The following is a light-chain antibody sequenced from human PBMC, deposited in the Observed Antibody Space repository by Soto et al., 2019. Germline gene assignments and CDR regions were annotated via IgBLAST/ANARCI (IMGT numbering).Light chain of an antibody. CDR2: DNN. V-gene: IGLV1-51*01. J-gene: IGLJ1*01. Sequence: QSVLTQPPSVSATPGQTVTISCSGSNSNIGNNYVSWYQQLPETAPKLLIYDNNKRPSEIPDRFSGSKSGPSATLGITGLQTGDEADYYCGTWDSSLSAGVFGTGTKVTVL. CDR1: NSNIGNNY. CDR3: GTWDSSLSAGV.